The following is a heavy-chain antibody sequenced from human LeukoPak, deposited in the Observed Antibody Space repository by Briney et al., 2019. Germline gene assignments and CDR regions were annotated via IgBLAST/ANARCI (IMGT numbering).Heavy chain of an antibody. V-gene: IGHV2-5*01. Sequence: ESGPTLVKPTQTLTLTCTFSGFSLSTSGVGVGWIRQPPGKALEWLALIYWNDDKRYSPSLKSRLTITKDTSKNQVVLTMTNMDPVDTATYYCAHRLSYDILTGYYPGAFDIWGQGTMVTVSS. D-gene: IGHD3-9*01. CDR1: GFSLSTSGVG. CDR3: AHRLSYDILTGYYPGAFDI. CDR2: IYWNDDK. J-gene: IGHJ3*02.